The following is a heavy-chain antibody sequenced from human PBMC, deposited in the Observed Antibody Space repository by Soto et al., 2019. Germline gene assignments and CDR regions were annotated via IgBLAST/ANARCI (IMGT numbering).Heavy chain of an antibody. CDR3: ARAGHLALAGQHDAFDI. V-gene: IGHV1-18*01. J-gene: IGHJ3*02. CDR2: ISAYNGNT. D-gene: IGHD6-19*01. CDR1: GYTFTSYG. Sequence: ASVKVSCKASGYTFTSYGISWVRQAPGQGLEWMGWISAYNGNTNYAQKLQGRVTMTTDTSTSTAYMELRSLRSDDTAVYYCARAGHLALAGQHDAFDIWGQGTMVTVSS.